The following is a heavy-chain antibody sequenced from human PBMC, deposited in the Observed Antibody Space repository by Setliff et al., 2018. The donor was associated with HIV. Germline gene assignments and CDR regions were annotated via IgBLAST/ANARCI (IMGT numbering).Heavy chain of an antibody. J-gene: IGHJ4*02. CDR2: INPNSGGT. D-gene: IGHD3-22*01. CDR1: GYTFTGYH. V-gene: IGHV1-2*02. CDR3: ARSDHSSGYYYNFDY. Sequence: ASVKVSCKASGYTFTGYHIHWVRQAPGQGLEWMGWINPNSGGTDYAQKFQGRVTMTRDTSISTAYMVLSRLRSDDTAVYYCARSDHSSGYYYNFDYWGQGTLVTVSS.